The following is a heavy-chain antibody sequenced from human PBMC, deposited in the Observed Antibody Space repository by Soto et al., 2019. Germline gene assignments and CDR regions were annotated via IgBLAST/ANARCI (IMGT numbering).Heavy chain of an antibody. CDR1: GYTFTGYY. J-gene: IGHJ5*02. CDR3: AKDPEASYNWFDP. V-gene: IGHV1-2*02. CDR2: INPNTGGT. Sequence: ASVKVSCKASGYTFTGYYMHWVRQAPGQGLEWMGWINPNTGGTKYAQKFQGRVTMTRDTSISTAHMELSRLKFDDTAVYYCAKDPEASYNWFDPWGQGTLVTVSS.